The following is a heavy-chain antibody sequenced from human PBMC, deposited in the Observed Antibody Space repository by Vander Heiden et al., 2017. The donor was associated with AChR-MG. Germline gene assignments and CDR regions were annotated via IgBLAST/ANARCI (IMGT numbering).Heavy chain of an antibody. CDR2: IWYDGSNK. CDR1: GFTFSSYG. J-gene: IGHJ4*02. V-gene: IGHV3-33*01. CDR3: ARDVRAYFDY. Sequence: QVQLVEPGGGVVQPGRSLRRSCVASGFTFSSYGMHWVRQARGKGREWVAVIWYDGSNKYYADSGKGRFTISRDNSKNTLYLQMNSLRAEDTAVYYCARDVRAYFDYWGQGTLVTVSS.